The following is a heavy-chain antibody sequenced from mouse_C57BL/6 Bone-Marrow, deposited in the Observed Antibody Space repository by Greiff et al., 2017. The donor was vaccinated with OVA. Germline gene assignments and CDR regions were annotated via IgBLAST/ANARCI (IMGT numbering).Heavy chain of an antibody. CDR1: GYAFSSSW. CDR3: ARHEDGYYASYFDY. J-gene: IGHJ2*01. CDR2: IYPGDGDP. Sequence: VQLQQSGPELVKPGASVKISCKASGYAFSSSWMNWVKQRPGKGLEWIGRIYPGDGDPNYNGKFKGKATLTADKSSSTAYMQLSSLTSEDSAVYCCARHEDGYYASYFDYWGQGTTLTVSS. D-gene: IGHD2-3*01. V-gene: IGHV1-82*01.